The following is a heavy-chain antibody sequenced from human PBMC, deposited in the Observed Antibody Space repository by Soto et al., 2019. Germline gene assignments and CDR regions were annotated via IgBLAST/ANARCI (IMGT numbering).Heavy chain of an antibody. J-gene: IGHJ3*01. CDR2: IYYSGRT. D-gene: IGHD6-13*01. V-gene: IGHV4-59*01. CDR1: GGSISNNY. Sequence: SETLSLTCTVSGGSISNNYWSWIRQPPGRGLEHIGYIYYSGRTNYNPSLKGRVTISLDTSKNQFSLNLSSVTAADTALYYCARIPAAGRLGFDFWGQGTMVTVSS. CDR3: ARIPAAGRLGFDF.